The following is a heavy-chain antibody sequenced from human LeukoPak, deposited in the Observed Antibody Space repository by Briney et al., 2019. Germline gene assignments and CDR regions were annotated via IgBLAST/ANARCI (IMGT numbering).Heavy chain of an antibody. Sequence: SETLTLTCSVSGGSISNYWSWIRQPPGKGLEWIGYMYYSGTANYNPSLKSRATTSVDTSKKQFSLKLSSVTAADTAVYYCARRTGDEYFDLWGRGTLVVVSS. J-gene: IGHJ2*01. CDR3: ARRTGDEYFDL. D-gene: IGHD2-21*01. V-gene: IGHV4-59*08. CDR2: MYYSGTA. CDR1: GGSISNY.